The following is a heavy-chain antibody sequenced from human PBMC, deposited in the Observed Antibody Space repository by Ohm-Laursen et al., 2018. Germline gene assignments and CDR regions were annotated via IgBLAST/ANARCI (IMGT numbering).Heavy chain of an antibody. J-gene: IGHJ4*02. CDR2: VSGSGGST. V-gene: IGHV3-23*01. Sequence: GSLRLSCAASAFTFSDYYMSWVRQAPGKGLEWVSAVSGSGGSTYNADSVKGRFAISRDNSKNTLYLQMNSLRAEDTAIYYCAKGFSLSCYTGCDCWGQGTLVTVSS. D-gene: IGHD2-2*02. CDR1: AFTFSDYY. CDR3: AKGFSLSCYTGCDC.